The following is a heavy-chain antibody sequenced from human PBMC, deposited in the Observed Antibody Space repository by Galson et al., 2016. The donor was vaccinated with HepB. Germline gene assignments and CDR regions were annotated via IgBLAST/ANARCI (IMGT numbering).Heavy chain of an antibody. J-gene: IGHJ4*02. CDR2: IYWDDYA. D-gene: IGHD1-14*01. CDR1: GFSLTTTGVG. CDR3: AHTTTKSYYYFDF. Sequence: PALVKPTQTLTLTCNVSGFSLTTTGVGVGWIRQPPGEALQWLALIYWDDYAHYSPSLRNRLTIAKDASRNNVVLTLTNVDPVDTATYFCAHTTTKSYYYFDFWGQGALVTVSS. V-gene: IGHV2-5*02.